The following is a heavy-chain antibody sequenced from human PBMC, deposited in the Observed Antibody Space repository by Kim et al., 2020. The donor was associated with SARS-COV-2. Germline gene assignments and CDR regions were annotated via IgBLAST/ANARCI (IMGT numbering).Heavy chain of an antibody. J-gene: IGHJ6*02. CDR1: GFNFNSFG. Sequence: GGSLRLSCAASGFNFNSFGMHWVRQAPGKGLEWVALISYDGSKKYYADSLKGRFTISRDSSKNTLYLQMDSLRPEDTAVDFCAEEKLFFIITFGGEAGGMDVWGQGTTVTVSS. D-gene: IGHD3-16*01. CDR3: AEEKLFFIITFGGEAGGMDV. CDR2: ISYDGSKK. V-gene: IGHV3-30*03.